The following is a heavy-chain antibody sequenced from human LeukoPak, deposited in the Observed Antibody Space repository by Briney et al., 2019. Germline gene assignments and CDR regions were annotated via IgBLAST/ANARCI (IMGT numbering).Heavy chain of an antibody. V-gene: IGHV4-34*01. J-gene: IGHJ4*02. CDR2: INHSGST. Sequence: SETLSLTCAVYGGSFSGYYWSWIRQPPGKGLEWIGEINHSGSTNYNPSLKSRVTISADTSKNQFSLKLSSVTAADTAVYYCARCSSISPSYYYDSSGSPQSFDYWGQGTLVTVSS. D-gene: IGHD3-22*01. CDR1: GGSFSGYY. CDR3: ARCSSISPSYYYDSSGSPQSFDY.